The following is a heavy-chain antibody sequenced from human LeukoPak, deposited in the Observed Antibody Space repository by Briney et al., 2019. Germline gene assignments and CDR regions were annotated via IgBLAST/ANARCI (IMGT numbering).Heavy chain of an antibody. D-gene: IGHD3-22*01. CDR1: GFTFSSYG. CDR3: AKEGFYYDSSGYSDYFDY. Sequence: GGSLRLSCAASGFTFSSYGMHWVRQAPGKGLEWVAVISYDGSNKYYADSVKGRFTISRDNSKNTLYLQMNSLRAEDTAVYYCAKEGFYYDSSGYSDYFDYWGQGTLVTVSS. V-gene: IGHV3-30*18. CDR2: ISYDGSNK. J-gene: IGHJ4*02.